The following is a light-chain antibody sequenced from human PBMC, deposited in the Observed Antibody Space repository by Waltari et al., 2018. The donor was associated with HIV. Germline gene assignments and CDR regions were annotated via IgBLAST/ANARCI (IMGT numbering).Light chain of an antibody. CDR3: QHYESLPYV. V-gene: IGKV1-33*01. CDR2: DAS. CDR1: QDITNA. J-gene: IGKJ2*01. Sequence: DIQMTQSPSSLSASVGDRVTITCQASQDITNALNWYQQKPVKAPELLIYDASNLETGVPSRFSGSGSGTDFTFTISSLQPEDIATYYCQHYESLPYVFGRGTKLEIK.